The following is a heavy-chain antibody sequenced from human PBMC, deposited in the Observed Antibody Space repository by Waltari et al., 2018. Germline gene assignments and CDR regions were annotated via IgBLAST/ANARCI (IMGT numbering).Heavy chain of an antibody. CDR2: INWSGART. J-gene: IGHJ4*02. V-gene: IGHV3-20*04. CDR3: VREVFGSGWRESYFFDY. D-gene: IGHD6-19*01. Sequence: EVQLVESGGGMLRPGGSLRLPCAAYGLTFNDYGLSWVRQVPGKVLEWVSGINWSGARTSYADSVMGRFTVSRDNAMNSLYLEMSSLRAEDTALYYCVREVFGSGWRESYFFDYWGQGTVVTVSS. CDR1: GLTFNDYG.